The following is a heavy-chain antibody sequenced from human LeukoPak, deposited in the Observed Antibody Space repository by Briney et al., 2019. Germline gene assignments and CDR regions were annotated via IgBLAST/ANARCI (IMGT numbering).Heavy chain of an antibody. V-gene: IGHV3-21*01. D-gene: IGHD3-10*01. Sequence: GGSLRLSCTASGFTFSSYSLNWVRQAPGKGLEWVSSVSTGSNYIYYADSVKGRFTISRDNDKNSLYLQMNSLRVEDTAVYYCARSPGRFGELRFDYWGQGTLVTVSS. J-gene: IGHJ4*02. CDR3: ARSPGRFGELRFDY. CDR2: VSTGSNYI. CDR1: GFTFSSYS.